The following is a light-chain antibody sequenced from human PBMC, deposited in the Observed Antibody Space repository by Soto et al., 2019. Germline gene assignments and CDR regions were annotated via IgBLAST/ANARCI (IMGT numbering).Light chain of an antibody. CDR3: NSYTGSSTYV. CDR1: SSDVGSYNR. V-gene: IGLV2-18*02. J-gene: IGLJ1*01. Sequence: QSALTKPPSVSGSPGQSVAISCTGTSSDVGSYNRVSWYQQPPGAAPKLMIYEVSNRPSGVPDRFSGSKSGNTASLTISGLQAGDEADYYCNSYTGSSTYVFGTGTKVTVL. CDR2: EVS.